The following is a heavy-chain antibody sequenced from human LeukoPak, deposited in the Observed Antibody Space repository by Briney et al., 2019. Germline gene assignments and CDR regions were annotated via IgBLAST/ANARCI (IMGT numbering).Heavy chain of an antibody. CDR2: ISSSGSTI. Sequence: KPGGSLRLSCAASGFTFSDYYMSWIRQAPGKGLERVSYISSSGSTIYYADSVKGRFTISRDNAKNSLYLQMNSLRAEDTAVYYCARDFSSSWASLDVWGKGTTVTVSS. CDR1: GFTFSDYY. V-gene: IGHV3-11*04. J-gene: IGHJ6*04. D-gene: IGHD6-13*01. CDR3: ARDFSSSWASLDV.